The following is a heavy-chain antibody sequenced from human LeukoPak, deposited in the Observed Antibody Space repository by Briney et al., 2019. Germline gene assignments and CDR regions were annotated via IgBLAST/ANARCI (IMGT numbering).Heavy chain of an antibody. CDR1: GFTFSSYA. CDR3: ARMVAAPPGGWGRFDFDY. D-gene: IGHD2-15*01. J-gene: IGHJ4*02. Sequence: GGSLRLSCAASGFTFSSYAMHWVRQAPGKGLEYVSAISSNGGSTYYANSVKGRFTISRDNSKNTLYLQMGSLRAEDMAVYYCARMVAAPPGGWGRFDFDYWGQGTLVTVSS. V-gene: IGHV3-64*01. CDR2: ISSNGGST.